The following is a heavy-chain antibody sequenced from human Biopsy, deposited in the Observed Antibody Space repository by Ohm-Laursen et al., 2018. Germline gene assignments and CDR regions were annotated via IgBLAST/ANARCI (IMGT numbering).Heavy chain of an antibody. V-gene: IGHV1-58*01. Sequence: SSVKVSCKASGITFSSSAVQWVRQARGQRLEWIGWIVVGSGHTNYAQKFQERVTITRDMSTSTAYMELSSLRSEDTAVYYCARAERFLECFDIWGQGTMVTVSS. CDR2: IVVGSGHT. CDR1: GITFSSSA. J-gene: IGHJ3*02. CDR3: ARAERFLECFDI. D-gene: IGHD3-3*01.